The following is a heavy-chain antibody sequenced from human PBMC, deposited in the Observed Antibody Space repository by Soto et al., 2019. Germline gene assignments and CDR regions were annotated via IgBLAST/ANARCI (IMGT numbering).Heavy chain of an antibody. D-gene: IGHD2-21*02. V-gene: IGHV4-39*01. Sequence: SETLSLTCIVSGESICSSSYYWGWIRQPPGKGLEWIGSIYYSGRTYYNPSFKSRVTISIDTSKNQFSLKLSSVTATDTAVYYCARQRTTVVTQAYFDHWGQGALVTVSS. J-gene: IGHJ4*02. CDR2: IYYSGRT. CDR3: ARQRTTVVTQAYFDH. CDR1: GESICSSSYY.